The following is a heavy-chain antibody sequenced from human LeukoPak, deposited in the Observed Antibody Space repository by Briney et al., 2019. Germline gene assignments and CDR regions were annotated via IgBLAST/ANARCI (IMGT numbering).Heavy chain of an antibody. CDR2: ISAYNGNT. J-gene: IGHJ4*02. D-gene: IGHD3-9*01. CDR1: GYTFTGYY. Sequence: GASVKVSCKASGYTFTGYYMHWVRQAPGQGLEWMGWISAYNGNTNYAQKLQGRVTMTTDRSTSTAYMELRSLRSDDTAVYYCARDRGRYFDWFGFDYWGQGTLVTVSS. V-gene: IGHV1-18*04. CDR3: ARDRGRYFDWFGFDY.